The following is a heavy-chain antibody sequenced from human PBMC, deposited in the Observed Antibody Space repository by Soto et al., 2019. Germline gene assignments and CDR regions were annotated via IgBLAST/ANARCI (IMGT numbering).Heavy chain of an antibody. CDR1: GFTFSSYA. CDR2: ISGSGGST. D-gene: IGHD2-15*01. J-gene: IGHJ6*03. CDR3: AKHRYHCSCGRCYPKYYMDV. V-gene: IGHV3-23*01. Sequence: EVQLLESGGGLVQSGGSLRLSCAASGFTFSSYAMSWVRQAPGKGLEWVSAISGSGGSTYYADSVKGRFTISRDNSKNTLYLQMNSLRAEDTAVYYCAKHRYHCSCGRCYPKYYMDVWGKGTTVTVSS.